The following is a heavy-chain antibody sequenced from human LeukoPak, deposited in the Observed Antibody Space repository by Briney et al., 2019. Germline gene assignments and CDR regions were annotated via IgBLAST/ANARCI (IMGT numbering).Heavy chain of an antibody. CDR2: ISSNGGST. CDR1: GFTFSSYA. J-gene: IGHJ5*02. CDR3: ARDKVGWFDP. Sequence: GGSLRLSCAASGFTFSSYAMHWVRQAPGKGLEYVSAISSNGGSTYYANSVKGRFTISRDNSKNTLYLQMGSLRAEDTAVYYCARDKVGWFDPWGQGTLVTVSS. V-gene: IGHV3-64*01.